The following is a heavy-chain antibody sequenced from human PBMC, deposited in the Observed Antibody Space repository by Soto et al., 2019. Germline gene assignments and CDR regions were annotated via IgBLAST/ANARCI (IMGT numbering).Heavy chain of an antibody. J-gene: IGHJ5*02. CDR3: AKDRPYYDILTVGWFDP. D-gene: IGHD3-9*01. V-gene: IGHV3-23*01. CDR2: ISGSGGST. CDR1: GFTFSSYA. Sequence: GGSLRLSCAASGFTFSSYAMSWVRQAPGKGLEWVSAISGSGGSTYYADSVKGRFTISRDNSKNTLYLQMNSLRAEDTAVYYCAKDRPYYDILTVGWFDPWGQGTLDTVSS.